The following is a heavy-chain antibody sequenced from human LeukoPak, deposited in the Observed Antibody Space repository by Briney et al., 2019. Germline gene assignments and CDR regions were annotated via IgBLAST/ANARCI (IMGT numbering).Heavy chain of an antibody. CDR3: ARHVVVPAPMVDP. CDR1: RGFISGYY. V-gene: IGHV4-59*01. D-gene: IGHD2-2*01. Sequence: KASETLSLTCTVSRGFISGYYWSWIRQPPGKGLEWIGNIYNSGSANYNPSLKSRVTISVDTSKNQFSLKLTSVTAADTAVYYCARHVVVPAPMVDPWGQGTLVTVPS. CDR2: IYNSGSA. J-gene: IGHJ5*02.